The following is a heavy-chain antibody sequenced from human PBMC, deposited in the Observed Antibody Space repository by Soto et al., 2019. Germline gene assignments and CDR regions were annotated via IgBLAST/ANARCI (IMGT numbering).Heavy chain of an antibody. Sequence: PGGSLRLSCDASGFTFINYALSWVRQSPGKGLEWVSSISDTGGDSYYADSMDGRFTVSRDNSKNTLYLQINSLRAEDTAIYYCVRDLYRSATMHRLDHWGQAALVTVS. D-gene: IGHD1-1*01. J-gene: IGHJ4*02. CDR3: VRDLYRSATMHRLDH. CDR2: ISDTGGDS. V-gene: IGHV3-23*01. CDR1: GFTFINYA.